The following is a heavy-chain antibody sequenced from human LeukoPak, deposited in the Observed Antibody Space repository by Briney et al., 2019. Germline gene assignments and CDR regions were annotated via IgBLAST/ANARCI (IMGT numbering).Heavy chain of an antibody. CDR3: ARDRGGSYSAIDY. J-gene: IGHJ4*02. Sequence: GGPLRLSCAASGFTFSSYSMNWVRQAPGKGLEWVSFISSSSSTIYYADSVKGRFTISRDNAKNSLYLQMNSLRAEDTAVYHCARDRGGSYSAIDYWGQGTLVTVSS. D-gene: IGHD1-26*01. CDR1: GFTFSSYS. V-gene: IGHV3-48*04. CDR2: ISSSSSTI.